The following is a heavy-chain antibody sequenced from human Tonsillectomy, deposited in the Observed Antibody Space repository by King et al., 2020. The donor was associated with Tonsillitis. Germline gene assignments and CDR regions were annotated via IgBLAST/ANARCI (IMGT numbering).Heavy chain of an antibody. CDR2: TSFMGNYT. J-gene: IGHJ5*02. Sequence: VQLVESGGGLVKPGGPLRLSCPASGFTSSRFGMNWVRRPPGRGLGGAASTSFMGNYTSSPDSVKGRFTTSRDDAKNSLYLQMNNLKADDTAVYYCARGDKGYCSGGSCIVSPWGQGNLVTVSS. CDR1: GFTSSRFG. CDR3: ARGDKGYCSGGSCIVSP. V-gene: IGHV3-21*01. D-gene: IGHD2-15*01.